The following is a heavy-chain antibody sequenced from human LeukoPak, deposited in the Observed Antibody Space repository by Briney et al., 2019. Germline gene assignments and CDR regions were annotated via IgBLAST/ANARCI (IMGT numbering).Heavy chain of an antibody. V-gene: IGHV4-4*07. CDR2: IYTSGST. CDR3: ARGSYYDSSGYYYSAFDI. D-gene: IGHD3-22*01. CDR1: GGSISSYY. Sequence: SETLSLTCTVSGGSISSYYWSWIRQPAGKGLEWIGRIYTSGSTNYNPSLKSRVTMSVDTSKSQFSLKLSSVTAADTAVYYCARGSYYDSSGYYYSAFDIWGQGTMVTVSS. J-gene: IGHJ3*02.